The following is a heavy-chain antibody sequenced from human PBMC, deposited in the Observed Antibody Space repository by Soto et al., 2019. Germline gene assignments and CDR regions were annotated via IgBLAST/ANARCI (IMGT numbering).Heavy chain of an antibody. V-gene: IGHV3-23*01. CDR2: ISGSGGAT. CDR1: GFTFGSYS. CDR3: AKVTDCGPSRCHDGIYI. Sequence: GGSLRLSCAASGFTFGSYSMNWVRQAPGKGLEWVSIISGSGGATFYADSVKGRFTISRDNSKKSVFLQMDSLRADDTAVYYCAKVTDCGPSRCHDGIYIWGHGTMVTVSS. D-gene: IGHD2-21*01. J-gene: IGHJ3*02.